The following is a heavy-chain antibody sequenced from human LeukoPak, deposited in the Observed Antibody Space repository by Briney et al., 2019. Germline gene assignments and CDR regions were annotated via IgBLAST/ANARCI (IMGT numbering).Heavy chain of an antibody. J-gene: IGHJ4*02. V-gene: IGHV3-48*04. D-gene: IGHD5-18*01. CDR2: ISGSSGII. CDR3: ARGRGYSYGDIDY. CDR1: GFTFNTYT. Sequence: GGSLRLSRAASGFTFNTYTMNWVRQAPGKGLEWVSYISGSSGIIDYADSVRGRFTISRDNAKNSLYLQMNSLRAEDTAVYYCARGRGYSYGDIDYWGQGTLVTVSS.